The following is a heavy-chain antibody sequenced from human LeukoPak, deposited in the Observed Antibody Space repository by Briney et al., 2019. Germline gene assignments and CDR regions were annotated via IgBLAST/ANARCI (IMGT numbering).Heavy chain of an antibody. V-gene: IGHV3-23*01. Sequence: GGSLRLSCAASGFTFSDYYMSWIRQAPGKGLEWVSAISGDAETTYYADSVKGRFTISRDNSKNTLYLRMNSLRAEDTAVYYCTATRSCGRATCYAFDIWGQGTMVTVSS. CDR3: TATRSCGRATCYAFDI. J-gene: IGHJ3*02. CDR1: GFTFSDYY. CDR2: ISGDAETT. D-gene: IGHD2-2*01.